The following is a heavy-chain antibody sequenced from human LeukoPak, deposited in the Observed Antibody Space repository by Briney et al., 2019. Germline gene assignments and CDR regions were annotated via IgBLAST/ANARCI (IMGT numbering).Heavy chain of an antibody. Sequence: GESLKISCKGSGDSFTNYWIGWVRQMPGKGLEWMGIIYTGDSDTRYSPSFQGQVTISADKSISTAYLQWSSLKAADNAMYYCARHRITMVRGVNYMDVWGKGTTVTISS. CDR2: IYTGDSDT. D-gene: IGHD3-10*01. CDR1: GDSFTNYW. V-gene: IGHV5-51*01. J-gene: IGHJ6*03. CDR3: ARHRITMVRGVNYMDV.